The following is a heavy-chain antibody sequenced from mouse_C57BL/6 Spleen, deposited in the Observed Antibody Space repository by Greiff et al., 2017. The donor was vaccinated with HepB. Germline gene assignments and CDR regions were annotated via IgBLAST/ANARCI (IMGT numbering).Heavy chain of an antibody. J-gene: IGHJ2*01. D-gene: IGHD4-1*01. CDR1: GYTFTSYW. V-gene: IGHV1-59*01. CDR3: ARGELGRCDY. CDR2: IDPSDSYT. Sequence: VQLQQPGAELVRPGTSVKLSCKASGYTFTSYWMHWVKQRPGQGLEWIGVIDPSDSYTNYNQKFKGKATLTVDTSSSTAYMQLSSLTSEDSAVYYCARGELGRCDYWGQGTTLTVSS.